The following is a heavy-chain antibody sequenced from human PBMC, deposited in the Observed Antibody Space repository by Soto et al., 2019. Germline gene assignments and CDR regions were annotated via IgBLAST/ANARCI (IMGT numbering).Heavy chain of an antibody. CDR2: IIPMIPRK. CDR3: ASSDYDVLTGYSYDD. Sequence: QVQLVQSGAEVKKPGSSVKVSCKASGGTFNNYGMGWVRQAPGQGLEWMGGIIPMIPRKKYAQKFQGRVTMTADASSSTAYMDLRSLRSEDTPVYYCASSDYDVLTGYSYDDWGQGTLVTVSS. V-gene: IGHV1-69*01. CDR1: GGTFNNYG. J-gene: IGHJ4*02. D-gene: IGHD3-9*01.